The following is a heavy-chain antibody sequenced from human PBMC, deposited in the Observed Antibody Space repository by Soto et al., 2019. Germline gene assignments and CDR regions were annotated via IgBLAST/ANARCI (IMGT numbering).Heavy chain of an antibody. Sequence: EVHLVESGGGLVKPGGSLRLSCAVSGFTFSNAWMNWVRQAPGKGLEWVGRIKSKTDGGTTDYAAPVEGRFTISRDDSKNTQYLQMNSLQTEDTAVYYCTTSGTIVNSDSTRPHFDYWGQGTLVTVSS. CDR3: TTSGTIVNSDSTRPHFDY. D-gene: IGHD1-26*01. CDR2: IKSKTDGGTT. J-gene: IGHJ4*02. CDR1: GFTFSNAW. V-gene: IGHV3-15*07.